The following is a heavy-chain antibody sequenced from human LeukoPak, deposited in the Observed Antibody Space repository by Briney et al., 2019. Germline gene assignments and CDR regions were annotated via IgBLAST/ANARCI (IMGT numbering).Heavy chain of an antibody. D-gene: IGHD3-10*01. J-gene: IGHJ4*02. V-gene: IGHV3-23*01. CDR3: SGQSGSKDY. Sequence: GGSLRLSCTASGFIFSSYAMSWVRQAPGKGLEWVSAISGSGGSTYYADSVKGRFTISRDNSKNTLYLQMNSLRAEDTAVYYCSGQSGSKDYWGQGTLVTVSS. CDR1: GFIFSSYA. CDR2: ISGSGGST.